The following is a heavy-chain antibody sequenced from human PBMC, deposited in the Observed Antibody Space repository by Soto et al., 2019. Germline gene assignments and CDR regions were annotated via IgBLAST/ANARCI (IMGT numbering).Heavy chain of an antibody. CDR2: ISYDGSNK. Sequence: GGSPRLSCAASGLTFCSYAMHWVRQAPGKGLEWVAVISYDGSNKYYADSVKGRFTISRDNSKNTLYLQMNSLRAEDTAVYYCARDPTSSYCGGDCYPDLAYWGQGTLVTVSS. V-gene: IGHV3-30-3*01. CDR1: GLTFCSYA. D-gene: IGHD2-21*02. CDR3: ARDPTSSYCGGDCYPDLAY. J-gene: IGHJ4*02.